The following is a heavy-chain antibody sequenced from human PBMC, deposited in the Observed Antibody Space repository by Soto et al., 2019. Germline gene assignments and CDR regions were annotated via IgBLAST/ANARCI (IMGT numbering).Heavy chain of an antibody. Sequence: GGSLRLSCAASGFTFSSYAMSWVRLAPGKGLEWASSISASGRSLFYADAVKGRFTISRDNSKNTLYLQMSSLTAEDTAVYYCGKATRKLDYGGREPRVTSPQ. V-gene: IGHV3-23*01. D-gene: IGHD2-2*01. CDR3: GKATRKLDY. CDR1: GFTFSSYA. CDR2: ISASGRSL. J-gene: IGHJ4*02.